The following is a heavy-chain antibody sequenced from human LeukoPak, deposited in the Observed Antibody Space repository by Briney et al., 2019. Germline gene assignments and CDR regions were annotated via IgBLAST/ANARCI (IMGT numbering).Heavy chain of an antibody. CDR2: ISSSSSYI. Sequence: GGSLTLSCAASGFTFSSYSMNWVRQAPGKGLEWVSSISSSSSYIYYADSVKGRFTISRDNDKNSLYLQMNRLRAEDTAVYYCARDTDGGSGSYFGGWGQGTLVTVSS. V-gene: IGHV3-21*01. J-gene: IGHJ4*02. CDR3: ARDTDGGSGSYFGG. CDR1: GFTFSSYS. D-gene: IGHD3-10*01.